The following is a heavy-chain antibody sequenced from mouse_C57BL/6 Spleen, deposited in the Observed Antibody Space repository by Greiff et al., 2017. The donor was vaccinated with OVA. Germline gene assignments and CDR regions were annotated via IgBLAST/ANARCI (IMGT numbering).Heavy chain of an antibody. CDR3: ARGIYEGYFDV. CDR1: GYTFTSYW. D-gene: IGHD2-3*01. Sequence: VQLQQSGAELAKPGASVKLSCKASGYTFTSYWMHWVKQRPGQGLEWIGYITPSSGYTKYNQKFKDKATLTADKSSITAYMQLSSLTYEDSAVYYCARGIYEGYFDVWGTGTTVTVSS. V-gene: IGHV1-7*01. J-gene: IGHJ1*03. CDR2: ITPSSGYT.